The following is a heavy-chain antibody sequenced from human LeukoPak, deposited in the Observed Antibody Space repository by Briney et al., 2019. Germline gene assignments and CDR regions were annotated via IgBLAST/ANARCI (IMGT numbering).Heavy chain of an antibody. V-gene: IGHV3-23*01. J-gene: IGHJ4*02. CDR1: GFTFDDYG. Sequence: GGSLRLSCAASGFTFDDYGMSWVRQAPGKGLEWVSAISGSGGSTYYADSVKGRFTISRDNSKNTLYLQMNSLRAEDTAVYYCAKGAGRGYCSGGSCDYFDYWGQGTLVTVSS. CDR3: AKGAGRGYCSGGSCDYFDY. CDR2: ISGSGGST. D-gene: IGHD2-15*01.